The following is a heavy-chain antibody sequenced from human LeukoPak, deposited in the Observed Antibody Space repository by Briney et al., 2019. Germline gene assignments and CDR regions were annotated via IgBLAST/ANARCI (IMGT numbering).Heavy chain of an antibody. CDR1: GYTFTGYY. CDR3: ARDGARSGSYNYYYYGMDV. J-gene: IGHJ6*02. Sequence: RASVKVSCKASGYTFTGYYMHWVRQAPGQGLEWMGWINPNSGGTNYAQKFQGRATMTRDTSISTAYMELSRLRSDDTAVYYCARDGARSGSYNYYYYGMDVWGQGTTVTVSS. D-gene: IGHD1-26*01. V-gene: IGHV1-2*02. CDR2: INPNSGGT.